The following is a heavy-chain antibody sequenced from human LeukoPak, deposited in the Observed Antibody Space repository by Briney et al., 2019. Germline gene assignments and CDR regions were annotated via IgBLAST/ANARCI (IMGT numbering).Heavy chain of an antibody. CDR1: GYTFTSYG. D-gene: IGHD6-13*01. V-gene: IGHV1-18*01. Sequence: ASVKVSCKASGYTFTSYGISWVRQAPGQGLEWMGWISAYNGNTNYAQKLQGRVTMTTDTSTSTAYMELRSLRSDDTAVYYCARARAAAGSVWFDPWGQGTLVTVSS. CDR2: ISAYNGNT. CDR3: ARARAAAGSVWFDP. J-gene: IGHJ5*02.